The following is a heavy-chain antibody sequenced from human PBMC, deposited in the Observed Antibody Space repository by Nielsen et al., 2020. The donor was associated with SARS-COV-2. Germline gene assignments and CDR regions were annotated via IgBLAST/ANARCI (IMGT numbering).Heavy chain of an antibody. D-gene: IGHD3-10*01. CDR2: ISYDGSNK. CDR1: GFTFSSYW. J-gene: IGHJ4*02. Sequence: GESLKISCAASGFTFSSYWMSWVRQAPGKGLEWVAVISYDGSNKYYADSVKGRFTISRDNSKNTLYLQMNSLRAEDTAVYYCAREPRLIGALDYWGQGTLVTVSS. CDR3: AREPRLIGALDY. V-gene: IGHV3-30-3*01.